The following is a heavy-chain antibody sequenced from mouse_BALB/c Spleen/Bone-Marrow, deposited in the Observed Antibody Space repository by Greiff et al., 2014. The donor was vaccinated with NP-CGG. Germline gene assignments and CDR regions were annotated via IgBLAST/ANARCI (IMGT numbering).Heavy chain of an antibody. CDR2: ISTYYGDA. V-gene: IGHV1S137*01. Sequence: QVPLKESGAELVRPGVSVKISCKGSGYTFTDYAVHWVEQSHAKSLEWIGVISTYYGDATYNQKFKGKATMTVDKSSSTAYMELARLTSEDSAIYYCARDLDYWGQGTTLTVSS. CDR3: ARDLDY. CDR1: GYTFTDYA. J-gene: IGHJ2*01.